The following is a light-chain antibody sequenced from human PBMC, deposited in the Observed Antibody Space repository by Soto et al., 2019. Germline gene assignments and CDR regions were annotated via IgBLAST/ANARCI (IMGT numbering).Light chain of an antibody. Sequence: EIVLTQSPGTLSLSPGERATLSCRASQSVSSSYLAWSQQKPGQAPRLLIYGASSRATGIPDRFSGSGSGTDFTLTISRLEPEDFAVYYCQQRSSWPFTFGPGTKVDIK. V-gene: IGKV3D-20*02. J-gene: IGKJ3*01. CDR1: QSVSSSY. CDR2: GAS. CDR3: QQRSSWPFT.